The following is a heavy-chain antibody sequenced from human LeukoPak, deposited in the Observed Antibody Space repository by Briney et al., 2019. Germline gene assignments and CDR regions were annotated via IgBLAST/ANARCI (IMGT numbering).Heavy chain of an antibody. J-gene: IGHJ6*04. D-gene: IGHD1-26*01. CDR3: ARSSGYDYGMDV. V-gene: IGHV1-69*13. CDR1: GGTFSSHA. CDR2: IIPIFGTA. Sequence: SVKVSCKASGGTFSSHAISWVRQAPGQGLEWMGGIIPIFGTANYAQKFQGRVTITADESTSTAYMELSSLRSEDTAVYYCARSSGYDYGMDVWGKGTTVTVSS.